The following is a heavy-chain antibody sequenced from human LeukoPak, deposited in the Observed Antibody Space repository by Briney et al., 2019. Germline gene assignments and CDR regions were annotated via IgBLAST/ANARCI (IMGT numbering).Heavy chain of an antibody. CDR2: INSDGSSP. J-gene: IGHJ3*02. D-gene: IGHD3-9*01. Sequence: GGSLRLSCAASGFTFRSYWMHWVRQAPGKGLVGVSGINSDGSSPSYADSVKGRFTIARDNVKNTLYLQMISLRAEDTAEYYGARGPIRYFGWYAVDIWGQGTMVTVSS. V-gene: IGHV3-74*01. CDR3: ARGPIRYFGWYAVDI. CDR1: GFTFRSYW.